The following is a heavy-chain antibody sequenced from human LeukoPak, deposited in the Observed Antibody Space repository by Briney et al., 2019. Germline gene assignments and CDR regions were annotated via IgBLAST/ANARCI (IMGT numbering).Heavy chain of an antibody. CDR1: GFVFSSYA. J-gene: IGHJ1*01. D-gene: IGHD3-22*01. Sequence: PGGSLRLSCAASGFVFSSYAMHWVRQAPGKGLEWVAFIRYDGRDKNYADSVRGRFTISRDNSNNTLYLQMNSLRAEDTAVYYCATYSSLNRREFQYWGQGTLLTVSS. V-gene: IGHV3-30*02. CDR2: IRYDGRDK. CDR3: ATYSSLNRREFQY.